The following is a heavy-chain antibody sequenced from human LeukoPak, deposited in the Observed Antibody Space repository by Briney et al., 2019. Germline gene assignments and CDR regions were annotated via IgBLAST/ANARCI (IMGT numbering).Heavy chain of an antibody. Sequence: GGSLRLSCAASGFTFSSCALTWVRQAPGKGLEWVSAISGNGGSTNYADSVKGRFTISRDNSKNTLYLQVNSLRAEDTAVYYCAKYRSAWSFDYWGQGTLVTVSS. J-gene: IGHJ4*02. CDR1: GFTFSSCA. CDR2: ISGNGGST. CDR3: AKYRSAWSFDY. V-gene: IGHV3-23*01. D-gene: IGHD6-13*01.